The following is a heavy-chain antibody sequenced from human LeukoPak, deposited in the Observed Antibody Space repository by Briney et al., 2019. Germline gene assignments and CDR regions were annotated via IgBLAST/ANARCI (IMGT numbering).Heavy chain of an antibody. D-gene: IGHD3-10*01. CDR2: ISSSSSYI. V-gene: IGHV3-21*01. CDR1: GFTFSSYS. J-gene: IGHJ5*02. Sequence: GGSLRLSRAASGFTFSSYSMNWDRQAPGKGLEWVSSISSSSSYIYYADSVKGRFTISRDNAKNSLYLQMNSLRAEDTAVYYCARLTPGYGSGRGEVWFDPWGQGTLVTVSS. CDR3: ARLTPGYGSGRGEVWFDP.